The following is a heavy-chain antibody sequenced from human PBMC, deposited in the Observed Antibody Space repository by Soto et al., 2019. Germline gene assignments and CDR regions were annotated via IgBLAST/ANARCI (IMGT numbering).Heavy chain of an antibody. V-gene: IGHV3-33*01. Sequence: HPGGSLRLSCAASGFTFSSYGMHWVRQAPGKGLEWVAVIWYDGSNKYYADSVKGRFTISRDNSKNTLYLQMNSLRAEDTAVYHCARPQAAADLTASFDYWGQGTLVTVSS. J-gene: IGHJ4*02. D-gene: IGHD6-13*01. CDR3: ARPQAAADLTASFDY. CDR2: IWYDGSNK. CDR1: GFTFSSYG.